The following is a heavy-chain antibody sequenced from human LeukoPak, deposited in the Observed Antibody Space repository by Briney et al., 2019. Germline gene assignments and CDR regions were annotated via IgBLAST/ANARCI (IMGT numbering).Heavy chain of an antibody. V-gene: IGHV3-20*04. D-gene: IGHD3-3*01. Sequence: GGSLRLSCAASGFTFSIYTIHWVRQAPGKGLEWVSGINWNGGSTGYADSVKGRFTISRDNAKNSLYLQMNSLRAEDTALYYCARDRGVRYYTDYWGQGTLVTVSS. J-gene: IGHJ4*02. CDR3: ARDRGVRYYTDY. CDR2: INWNGGST. CDR1: GFTFSIYT.